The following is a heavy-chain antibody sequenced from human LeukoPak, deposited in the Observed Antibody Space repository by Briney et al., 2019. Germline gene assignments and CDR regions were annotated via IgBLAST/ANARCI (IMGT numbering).Heavy chain of an antibody. V-gene: IGHV3-23*01. CDR3: AKRLRDGYNSPIDY. CDR2: FSDNGDGI. Sequence: GGSLRLSCLASGFTITTYAMNWVRQAPGKGLEWVSGFSDNGDGIHYADSVKDRFTISRDIPRNTLYLQMNSLRDDDTAVYYCAKRLRDGYNSPIDYWGQGILVTVSS. CDR1: GFTITTYA. D-gene: IGHD5-24*01. J-gene: IGHJ4*02.